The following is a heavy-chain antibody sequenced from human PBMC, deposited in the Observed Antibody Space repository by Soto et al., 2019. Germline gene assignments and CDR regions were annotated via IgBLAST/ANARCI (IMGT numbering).Heavy chain of an antibody. CDR2: ISSSSSYI. CDR3: ASQLAGDYYDSSGYTTRFDAFDI. V-gene: IGHV3-21*01. CDR1: GFTFSSYS. J-gene: IGHJ3*02. Sequence: GGSLRLSCAASGFTFSSYSMNWVRQAPGKGLEWVSSISSSSSYIYYADSVKGRFTISRDNAKNSLYLQMNSLRAEDTAVYYCASQLAGDYYDSSGYTTRFDAFDIWGQGT. D-gene: IGHD3-22*01.